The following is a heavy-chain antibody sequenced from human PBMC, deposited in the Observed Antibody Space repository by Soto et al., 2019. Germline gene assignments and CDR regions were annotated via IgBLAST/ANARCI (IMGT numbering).Heavy chain of an antibody. CDR3: ATENYYDSSGYPDPDFDY. CDR1: GYTFTIYG. V-gene: IGHV1-18*01. D-gene: IGHD3-22*01. CDR2: ISAYNGNT. J-gene: IGHJ4*02. Sequence: GASVKVSCTASGYTFTIYGISWVRQAPGQGLEWMGWISAYNGNTNYAQKLQGRVTMTTDTSTSTAYMELSSLRSGDTAVYYCATENYYDSSGYPDPDFDYWGQGTLVTVSS.